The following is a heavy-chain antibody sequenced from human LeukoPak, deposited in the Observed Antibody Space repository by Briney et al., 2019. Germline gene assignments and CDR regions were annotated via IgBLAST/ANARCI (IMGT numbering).Heavy chain of an antibody. CDR2: IRYDGSNK. J-gene: IGHJ4*02. V-gene: IGHV3-30*02. CDR3: AKDHPPYQLLYRELDY. Sequence: GGSLRLSCAASGFAFSSYGMHWFRQAPGKGLEWVAFIRYDGSNKYYADSVKGRFTISRDNSKNTLYLQMNSLRAEDTAVYYCAKDHPPYQLLYRELDYWGQGTLVTVSS. D-gene: IGHD2-2*02. CDR1: GFAFSSYG.